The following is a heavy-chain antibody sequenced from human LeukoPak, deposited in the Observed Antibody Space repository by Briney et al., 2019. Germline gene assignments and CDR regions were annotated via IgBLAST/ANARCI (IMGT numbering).Heavy chain of an antibody. D-gene: IGHD3-16*02. CDR2: ISSSSSTI. CDR1: GFTFSSYS. Sequence: GGSLRLSCAASGFTFSSYSMNWVRQAPGKGLEWVSYISSSSSTIYYADSVKGRFTISRDNSKNTLYLQMNSLRAEDTAVYYCAKGRWAFGGVIVTPFDYWGRGTLVTVSS. CDR3: AKGRWAFGGVIVTPFDY. V-gene: IGHV3-48*01. J-gene: IGHJ4*02.